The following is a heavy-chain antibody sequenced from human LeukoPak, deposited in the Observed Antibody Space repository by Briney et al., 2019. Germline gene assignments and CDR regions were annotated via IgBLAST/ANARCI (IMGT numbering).Heavy chain of an antibody. J-gene: IGHJ4*02. V-gene: IGHV3-74*01. CDR2: IKSDGSTT. Sequence: GGSLRLSCAASGFTFSSYWMHWVRQAPGKGLVWVSRIKSDGSTTTYADSVKGRFTISRDNAKNSLYLQMNSLRDEDTAVYYCARGGTTVVNRYSFDYWGQGTLVTVSS. D-gene: IGHD4-23*01. CDR3: ARGGTTVVNRYSFDY. CDR1: GFTFSSYW.